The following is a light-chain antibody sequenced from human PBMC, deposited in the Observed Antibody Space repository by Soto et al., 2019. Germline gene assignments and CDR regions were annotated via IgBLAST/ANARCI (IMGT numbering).Light chain of an antibody. CDR2: EVS. CDR1: SSDVGGYNY. V-gene: IGLV2-14*01. J-gene: IGLJ1*01. CDR3: SSYTSSSPNV. Sequence: QSALTQPASVSGSPGQSITISCTGTSSDVGGYNYASWYQQHPGKAPKLMIYEVSNRPSGVSNRFSGSKSGNTASLTISGLQAEDEADYYCSSYTSSSPNVFGTGTKLTVL.